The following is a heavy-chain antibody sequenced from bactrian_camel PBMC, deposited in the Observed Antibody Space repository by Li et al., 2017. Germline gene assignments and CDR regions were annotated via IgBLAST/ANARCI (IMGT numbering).Heavy chain of an antibody. Sequence: VQLVESGGGLVQPGESLKLSCTASGFTSSNYFITWVRQVPGKEREGVAALGGIGSRDYADSVKGRFTVSKDTDNNTLYLQMNNLKPEDTAIYYCAAGLKSFCGMWTSRYSYWGQGTQVTVS. CDR2: LGGIGSR. CDR3: AAGLKSFCGMWTSRYSY. CDR1: GFTSSNYF. V-gene: IGHV3S67*01. J-gene: IGHJ4*01. D-gene: IGHD2*01.